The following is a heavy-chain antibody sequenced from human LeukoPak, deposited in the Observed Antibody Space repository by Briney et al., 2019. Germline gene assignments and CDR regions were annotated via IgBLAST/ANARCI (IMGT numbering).Heavy chain of an antibody. CDR3: ARDPRDGYAFDY. Sequence: SETLSLTCAVSGASISSNNWWSWVRQPPGKGLEWIGEIYHSGSTNYNPSLKSRVTISVDKSKNQFSLKLSSVTAADTAVYFCARDPRDGYAFDYWGQGTLVTVSS. CDR2: IYHSGST. D-gene: IGHD5-24*01. J-gene: IGHJ4*02. CDR1: GASISSNNW. V-gene: IGHV4-4*02.